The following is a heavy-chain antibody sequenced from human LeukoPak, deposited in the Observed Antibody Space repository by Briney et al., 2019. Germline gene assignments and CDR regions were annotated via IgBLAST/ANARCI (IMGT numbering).Heavy chain of an antibody. D-gene: IGHD6-13*01. Sequence: SETLSLTCTVSGGSIISTIYYWGWIRQSPGKGLDWIGSISYSGSSFCKPSLKSRVTIAVDTSKNQFSLRLSSVTAADTAFYYCAGDRGVSGFDYWGQGTLVTVS. CDR1: GGSIISTIYY. CDR2: ISYSGSS. V-gene: IGHV4-39*07. CDR3: AGDRGVSGFDY. J-gene: IGHJ4*02.